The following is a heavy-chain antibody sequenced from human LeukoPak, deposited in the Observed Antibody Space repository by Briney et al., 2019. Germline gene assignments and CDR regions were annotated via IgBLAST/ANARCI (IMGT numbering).Heavy chain of an antibody. J-gene: IGHJ4*02. Sequence: GGSLRLSCAAFGLTFSSYSMNWVRQAPGKGLEWVSYISSSSSTIYYADSVKGRFTISRDNAKNSLHLQMNILRAEDTAVYYCARVWDFWTGYLDYWGQGTLVTVSS. CDR1: GLTFSSYS. CDR3: ARVWDFWTGYLDY. CDR2: ISSSSSTI. V-gene: IGHV3-48*04. D-gene: IGHD3/OR15-3a*01.